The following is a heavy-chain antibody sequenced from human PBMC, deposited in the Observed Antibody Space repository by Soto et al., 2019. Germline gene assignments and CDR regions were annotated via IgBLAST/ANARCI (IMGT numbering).Heavy chain of an antibody. V-gene: IGHV1-46*01. Sequence: ASGKVSCKASGYTFSGNYMHWVRQAPGQGLEWMGVINPSSGSTSYAQKFKGRVTMTRDAPTSTVYMELSSLRSEDTAVYYCAREANVSYYFDYWGQGTRVTLYS. CDR2: INPSSGST. D-gene: IGHD2-8*01. CDR1: GYTFSGNY. CDR3: AREANVSYYFDY. J-gene: IGHJ4*02.